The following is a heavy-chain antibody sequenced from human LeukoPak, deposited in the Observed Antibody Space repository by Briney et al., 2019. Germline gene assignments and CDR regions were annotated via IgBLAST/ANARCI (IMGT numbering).Heavy chain of an antibody. CDR3: ARVQPEFEWELLGIVDY. J-gene: IGHJ4*02. Sequence: GGSLRLSCAASGFTFSSYSMNWVRQAPGKGLEWVSSISSSSYIYYADSVKGRFTISRDNAKNSLYLQMNSLRAEDTAVYYCARVQPEFEWELLGIVDYWGQGTLVTVSS. V-gene: IGHV3-21*01. CDR1: GFTFSSYS. D-gene: IGHD1-26*01. CDR2: ISSSSYI.